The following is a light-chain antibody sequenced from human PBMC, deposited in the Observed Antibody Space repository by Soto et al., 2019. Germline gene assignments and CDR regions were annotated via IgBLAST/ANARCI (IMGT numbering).Light chain of an antibody. V-gene: IGKV3-20*01. J-gene: IGKJ1*01. Sequence: EIVLTQSPGTLSLSPVERATLSCRASQSVSSSYLAWYQQKPGQAPRLLIYCASSRATGIPDRFSGSGSGTDFTLTISRLESEDCAVYYCQQYGSAHSTFGQGTKVELK. CDR3: QQYGSAHST. CDR2: CAS. CDR1: QSVSSSY.